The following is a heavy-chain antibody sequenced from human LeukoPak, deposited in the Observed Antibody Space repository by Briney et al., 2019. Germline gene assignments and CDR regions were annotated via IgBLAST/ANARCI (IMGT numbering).Heavy chain of an antibody. CDR3: ARIGGSGSYSGHYFDH. J-gene: IGHJ4*02. D-gene: IGHD3-10*01. Sequence: SGGSLRLSCAASGFTFSSYSMNWVRRAPGKGLVWVSRISTDGSVTSYADSVKGRFTISRDNAKNTMYLQMNSLRAEDTAVYYCARIGGSGSYSGHYFDHWGQGTLVTVSS. V-gene: IGHV3-74*01. CDR1: GFTFSSYS. CDR2: ISTDGSVT.